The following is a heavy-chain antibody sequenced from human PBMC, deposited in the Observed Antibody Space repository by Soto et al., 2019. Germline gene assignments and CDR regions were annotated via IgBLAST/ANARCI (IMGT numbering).Heavy chain of an antibody. CDR1: GFSLSTSGMC. J-gene: IGHJ4*02. Sequence: GSGPTLVNPTQTLTLTCTFSGFSLSTSGMCVSWVRQPPGKTLDWLAVIDWDDEKFYSTSLKTRLTISKDTSKNQVVLTMTNMDPVDTATYYCARTRAAAGPFFFDYWGQGTLVTVSS. V-gene: IGHV2-70*20. D-gene: IGHD6-13*01. CDR3: ARTRAAAGPFFFDY. CDR2: IDWDDEK.